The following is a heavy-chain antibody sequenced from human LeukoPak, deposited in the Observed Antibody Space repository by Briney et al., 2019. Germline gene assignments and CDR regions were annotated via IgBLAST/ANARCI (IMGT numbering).Heavy chain of an antibody. D-gene: IGHD3-10*01. V-gene: IGHV1-18*01. Sequence: ASVKVSCKASGYTFTSYGISWVRQAPGQGLEWMGWISSYNGNTNYAQKLQGRVTMTTDTYTSTAYMELRSLRSDETAVYYCAREWWAYGWGSYFWGQYYFDYWGQGTLVTVSS. CDR2: ISSYNGNT. CDR3: AREWWAYGWGSYFWGQYYFDY. CDR1: GYTFTSYG. J-gene: IGHJ4*02.